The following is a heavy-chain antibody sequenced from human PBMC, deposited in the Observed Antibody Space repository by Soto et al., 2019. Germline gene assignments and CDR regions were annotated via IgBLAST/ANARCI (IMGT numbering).Heavy chain of an antibody. V-gene: IGHV1-18*01. CDR1: GYTFTSYG. J-gene: IGHJ4*02. Sequence: QVQLVQSGAEVKKPGASVKVSCKASGYTFTSYGISWVRQAPGQGLEWMGWISDYNGNTNYAQKLQGRVTMTTDTSTSTANMELRSLRSDDTAVYYCARSGCSGGSCYSYYFDYWGQGTLVTVSS. D-gene: IGHD2-15*01. CDR3: ARSGCSGGSCYSYYFDY. CDR2: ISDYNGNT.